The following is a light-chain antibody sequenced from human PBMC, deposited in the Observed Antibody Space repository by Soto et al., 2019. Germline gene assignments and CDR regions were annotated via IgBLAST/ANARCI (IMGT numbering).Light chain of an antibody. Sequence: DIQMTQSPSSLSASVGDRVTITCRASQSISSYLNWYQQKPGKAPKLLIYDASSLQSGVPSRCSGSGPGTDFALTISSLQPEDCATYYCQQSQSTPSVTFGPGTKGDIK. CDR1: QSISSY. V-gene: IGKV1-39*01. J-gene: IGKJ3*01. CDR3: QQSQSTPSVT. CDR2: DAS.